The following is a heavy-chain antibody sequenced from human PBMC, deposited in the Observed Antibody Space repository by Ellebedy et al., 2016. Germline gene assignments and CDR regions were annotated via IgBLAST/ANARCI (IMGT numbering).Heavy chain of an antibody. CDR2: IGTAGDT. CDR1: GFTFSRYD. V-gene: IGHV3-13*01. Sequence: GGSLRLSXAASGFTFSRYDMHWVRQATGKGLEWVSAIGTAGDTYYPGSVKGRFTISRENAKNSLYLQMNSLRAGDTAVYYCARGTVRAFDIWGQGTMVTVSS. CDR3: ARGTVRAFDI. D-gene: IGHD3/OR15-3a*01. J-gene: IGHJ3*02.